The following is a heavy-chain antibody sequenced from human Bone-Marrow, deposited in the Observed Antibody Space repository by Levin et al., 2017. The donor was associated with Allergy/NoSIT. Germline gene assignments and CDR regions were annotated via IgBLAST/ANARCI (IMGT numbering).Heavy chain of an antibody. CDR1: GFTYNSYA. CDR2: ISGLGGHT. D-gene: IGHD2-21*02. V-gene: IGHV3-23*01. J-gene: IGHJ4*02. Sequence: HTGGSLRLSCAASGFTYNSYAMSWVRQAPGKGLEWVSSISGLGGHTYYADSVKGRFTISRDNSKNTHYLQMTSLRVEDTAVYFCARGPPPIHCGGDCFGFFDYWGQGPLVTVSS. CDR3: ARGPPPIHCGGDCFGFFDY.